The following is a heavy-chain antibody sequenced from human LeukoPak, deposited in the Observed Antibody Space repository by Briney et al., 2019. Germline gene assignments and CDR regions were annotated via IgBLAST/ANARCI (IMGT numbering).Heavy chain of an antibody. V-gene: IGHV3-30*04. D-gene: IGHD3-22*01. Sequence: GGSLRLSCAASGFPFSSYAMHWVRQAPGKGLEWVAVISYDGSNKYYADSVKGRFTISRDNSKNTLYLQMNSLRAEDTAVYYCALGNYYDSVDYWGQGTLVTVSS. J-gene: IGHJ4*02. CDR1: GFPFSSYA. CDR2: ISYDGSNK. CDR3: ALGNYYDSVDY.